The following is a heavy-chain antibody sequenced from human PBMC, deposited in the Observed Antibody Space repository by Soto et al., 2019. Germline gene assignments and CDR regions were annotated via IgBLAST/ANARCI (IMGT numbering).Heavy chain of an antibody. CDR2: VRYDGINK. D-gene: IGHD2-21*02. V-gene: IGHV3-30*02. Sequence: QVQLVESGGGVVQPGGSLRLSCAASGFAFSSYGMHWVRQAPGKGLEWVAVVRYDGINKYYADSVKGRFTISRDNSKSMVYLQRNRLRTDDTAVYYCAKLSNCGGDCYFEYWGQGTLVTVSS. J-gene: IGHJ4*02. CDR1: GFAFSSYG. CDR3: AKLSNCGGDCYFEY.